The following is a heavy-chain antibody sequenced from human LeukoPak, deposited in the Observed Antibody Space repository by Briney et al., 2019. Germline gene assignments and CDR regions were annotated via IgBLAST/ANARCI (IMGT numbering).Heavy chain of an antibody. J-gene: IGHJ4*02. CDR1: GFTFSSYS. D-gene: IGHD3-22*01. Sequence: PGGSLRLSCAASGFTFSSYSMNWVRQAPGKGLEWVSSISSSSSYIYYADSVKGRFTISRDNAKNSLYLQMNSLRAEDTAVYYCAKDQTYFNYDSSGYREGYYFDYWGQGTLVTVSS. V-gene: IGHV3-21*01. CDR2: ISSSSSYI. CDR3: AKDQTYFNYDSSGYREGYYFDY.